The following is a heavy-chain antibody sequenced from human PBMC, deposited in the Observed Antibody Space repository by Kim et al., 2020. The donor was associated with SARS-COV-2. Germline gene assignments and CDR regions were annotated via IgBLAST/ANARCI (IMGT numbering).Heavy chain of an antibody. Sequence: GGSLRLSCAASGFTFSSYGMSWVRQAPGKGLEWVANIKQDGSGKYYVDSVKGRFTISRDNAKNSLYLQMNSLRAEDTAVYYCASLLYYDFWSGYSNFDYWGPGTPVTVSP. V-gene: IGHV3-7*01. CDR3: ASLLYYDFWSGYSNFDY. CDR1: GFTFSSYG. D-gene: IGHD3-3*01. CDR2: IKQDGSGK. J-gene: IGHJ4*01.